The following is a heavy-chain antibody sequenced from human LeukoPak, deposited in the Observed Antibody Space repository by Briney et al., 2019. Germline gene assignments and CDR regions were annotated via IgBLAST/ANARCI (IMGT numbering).Heavy chain of an antibody. Sequence: GGSLRLSCAASGFTFSSYSMNWVRQAPGKGLEWVSSISSSSSYIYYADSVKGRFTISRDNAKNSLHLQMNSLRAEDTAVYYCARDARGIWAGLDYWGQGTLVTVSS. D-gene: IGHD3-16*01. CDR2: ISSSSSYI. V-gene: IGHV3-21*01. CDR3: ARDARGIWAGLDY. J-gene: IGHJ4*02. CDR1: GFTFSSYS.